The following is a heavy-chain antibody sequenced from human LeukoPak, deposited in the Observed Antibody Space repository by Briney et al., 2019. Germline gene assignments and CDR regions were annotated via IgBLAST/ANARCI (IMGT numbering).Heavy chain of an antibody. Sequence: PGGSLRLSCAASGFIFRSFGMHWVRQSPGKGLEWLAVVGYDGDKRDYADSVKGRFTISRDNSRNTIDLQLSSLRAEDTAVYYCARDFLGYSYGLGPLSAFDIWGQGTMVTVSS. CDR3: ARDFLGYSYGLGPLSAFDI. J-gene: IGHJ3*02. D-gene: IGHD5-18*01. CDR1: GFIFRSFG. V-gene: IGHV3-30*03. CDR2: VGYDGDKR.